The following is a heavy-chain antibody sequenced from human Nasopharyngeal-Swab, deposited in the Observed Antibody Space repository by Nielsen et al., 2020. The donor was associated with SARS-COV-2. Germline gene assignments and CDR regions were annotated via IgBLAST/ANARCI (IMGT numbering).Heavy chain of an antibody. D-gene: IGHD2-2*01. J-gene: IGHJ4*02. Sequence: ESLKISCKGSGYSFTSYWIGWVRQMPGKGLEWMGIIYPDDSDTRYSPSFQGQVTISADKSISTAYLQWSSLKASDTAMYYCARRDCSSTSCYAGSEYYFDYWGQGTLVTVSS. CDR1: GYSFTSYW. CDR3: ARRDCSSTSCYAGSEYYFDY. V-gene: IGHV5-51*01. CDR2: IYPDDSDT.